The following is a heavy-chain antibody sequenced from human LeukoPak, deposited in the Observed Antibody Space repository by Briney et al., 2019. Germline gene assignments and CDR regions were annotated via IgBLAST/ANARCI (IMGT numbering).Heavy chain of an antibody. Sequence: GGSLRLACAASGFTFKNYAMDWVRHAPGKGLEGVAAIRYDGDEKYYADSVQGGFTISRDNSKNTLYLQKDSLRVEDTSIYYCARDPDPTFSVNWALDYYSFGLDVWGQGTSVIVSS. CDR2: IRYDGDEK. J-gene: IGHJ6*02. CDR1: GFTFKNYA. CDR3: ARDPDPTFSVNWALDYYSFGLDV. D-gene: IGHD1-1*01. V-gene: IGHV3-33*01.